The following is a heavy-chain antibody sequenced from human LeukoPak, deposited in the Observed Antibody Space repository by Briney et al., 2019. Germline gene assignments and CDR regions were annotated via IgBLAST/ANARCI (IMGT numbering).Heavy chain of an antibody. D-gene: IGHD3-10*01. CDR3: ARDLTPRITMVRGVSDY. Sequence: ASVKVSCKASGYTFTGYYMHWVRQAPGQGLEWMGWISPNSGGTNYAQKFQGRVTMTRDTSISTAYMELSRLRSDDTAVYYCARDLTPRITMVRGVSDYWGQGTLVTVSS. CDR2: ISPNSGGT. J-gene: IGHJ4*02. V-gene: IGHV1-2*02. CDR1: GYTFTGYY.